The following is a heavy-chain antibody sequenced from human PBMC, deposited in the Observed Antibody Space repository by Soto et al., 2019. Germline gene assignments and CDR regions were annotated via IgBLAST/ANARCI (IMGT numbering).Heavy chain of an antibody. CDR2: INPYNANT. Sequence: QVQLVQSGPEVKKPGASVKVSCKASGYTLTDHGISWVRQAHGQGLEWMGWINPYNANTRYGEKVQGRVTMTTDTSRTVYMELTGLTSDGKAVYYCARDWTSPYCVSSSCPRGGWFDPWGQGTLVTVYS. J-gene: IGHJ5*02. D-gene: IGHD2-15*01. CDR3: ARDWTSPYCVSSSCPRGGWFDP. V-gene: IGHV1-18*04. CDR1: GYTLTDHG.